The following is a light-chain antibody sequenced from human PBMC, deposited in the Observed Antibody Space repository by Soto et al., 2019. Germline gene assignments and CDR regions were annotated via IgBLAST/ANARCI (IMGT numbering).Light chain of an antibody. CDR1: QSISIH. CDR3: QQYNNWPSWT. CDR2: GAS. V-gene: IGKV3-15*01. Sequence: EIVMTQSPATLSVSPGERATLSCRASQSISIHLAWYQQKPGQAPRLLIYGASTRDTGTPARFSGSGCGTEFTLTISSLLSEDFAVYYCQQYNNWPSWTFGQGTKVEIK. J-gene: IGKJ1*01.